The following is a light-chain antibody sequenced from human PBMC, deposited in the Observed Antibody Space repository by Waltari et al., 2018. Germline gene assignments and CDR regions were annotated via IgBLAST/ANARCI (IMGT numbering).Light chain of an antibody. Sequence: DIVMTQSPDSLAVSLGERATINCKSSQRVLYSSNNKNYLAWYQQKPGQPPKLLIYWASTRESGVPDRFSGSGSGTDFTLTISSLQAEDVAVYYCQQYYSTPRGLFTFGPGTKVDIK. V-gene: IGKV4-1*01. J-gene: IGKJ3*01. CDR3: QQYYSTPRGLFT. CDR2: WAS. CDR1: QRVLYSSNNKNY.